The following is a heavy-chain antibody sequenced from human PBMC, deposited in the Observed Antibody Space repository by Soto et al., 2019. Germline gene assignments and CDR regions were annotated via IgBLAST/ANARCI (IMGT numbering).Heavy chain of an antibody. CDR3: VREAINRGWSGGRKYYFDY. Sequence: PGGSLRLSCAASGFTFDDYAMHWVRQAPGKGLEWVSGITWNSGTRGYADSVKGRFTISRDDAKNSLYLQMNSLRLEDTVLFYCVREAINRGWSGGRKYYFDYWGQGALVTVSS. D-gene: IGHD6-19*01. CDR2: ITWNSGTR. CDR1: GFTFDDYA. J-gene: IGHJ4*02. V-gene: IGHV3-9*01.